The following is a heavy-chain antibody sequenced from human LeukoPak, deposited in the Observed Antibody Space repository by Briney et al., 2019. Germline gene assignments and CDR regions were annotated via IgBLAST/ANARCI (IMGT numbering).Heavy chain of an antibody. CDR3: ARIVSGNYAAYYFDY. CDR2: ISSSGSSI. D-gene: IGHD1-26*01. J-gene: IGHJ4*02. Sequence: GGSLRLSCAASGFTFSDYEMNWVRQAPGKGLEWLSYISSSGSSIFYADSVKGRFTISRDNAKNSLYLQMNNLRAEDTAVYYCARIVSGNYAAYYFDYWGQGTLVTVSS. CDR1: GFTFSDYE. V-gene: IGHV3-48*03.